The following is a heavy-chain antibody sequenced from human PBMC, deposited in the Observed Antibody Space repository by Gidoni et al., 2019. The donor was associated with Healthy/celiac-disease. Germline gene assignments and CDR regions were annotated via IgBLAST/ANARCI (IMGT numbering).Heavy chain of an antibody. V-gene: IGHV3-21*01. D-gene: IGHD3-3*01. CDR3: ARRLRFLEWLSGGYYFDY. CDR1: GFTFSSYS. Sequence: EVQLVESGGGLVKPGGSLRLSCAASGFTFSSYSMNWVRQAPGKGLEWVSSISSSSSYIYYADSVKGRFTISRDNAKNSLYLQMNSLRAEDTAVYYCARRLRFLEWLSGGYYFDYWGQGTLVTVSS. J-gene: IGHJ4*02. CDR2: ISSSSSYI.